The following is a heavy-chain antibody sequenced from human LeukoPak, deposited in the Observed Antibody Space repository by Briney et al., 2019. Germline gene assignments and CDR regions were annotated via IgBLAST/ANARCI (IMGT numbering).Heavy chain of an antibody. CDR2: ISWNSGSI. Sequence: PGGSLRLSCAASGFTFDDYAMHWVRQAPGKGLEWVSGISWNSGSIGYADSVKGRFTISRDNAKNSLYLQMNSLRAEDTALYYCAKGVGPIRLPDFDYWGQGTLVTVSS. J-gene: IGHJ4*02. V-gene: IGHV3-9*01. CDR3: AKGVGPIRLPDFDY. CDR1: GFTFDDYA. D-gene: IGHD6-25*01.